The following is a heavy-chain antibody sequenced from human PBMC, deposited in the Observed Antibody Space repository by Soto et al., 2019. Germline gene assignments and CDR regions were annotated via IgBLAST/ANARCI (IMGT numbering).Heavy chain of an antibody. CDR1: GFTXSSYW. CDR3: ARGPHGYCSSTSCSFDP. CDR2: IKQDGSEK. V-gene: IGHV3-7*01. Sequence: GGSLRLSCAASGFTXSSYWMSWVRQAPGKGLEWVANIKQDGSEKYYVDSVKGRFTISRDNAKNSLYLQMNSLRAEDTAVYYCARGPHGYCSSTSCSFDPWGQGTLVTVSS. D-gene: IGHD2-2*03. J-gene: IGHJ5*02.